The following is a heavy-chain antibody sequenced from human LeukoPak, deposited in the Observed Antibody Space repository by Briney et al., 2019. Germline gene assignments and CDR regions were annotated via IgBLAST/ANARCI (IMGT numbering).Heavy chain of an antibody. Sequence: GGSLRLSCAASGFTFSSYWMSWVRQAPGKGLEWVANIKQDGSEKYYVDSVKGRFTISRDNAKNSLYLQMNSLRAEDTAVYYCAREGKGASNYYDFWSGYYTPDYWGQGTLVTVSS. CDR2: IKQDGSEK. D-gene: IGHD3-3*01. CDR3: AREGKGASNYYDFWSGYYTPDY. V-gene: IGHV3-7*01. J-gene: IGHJ4*02. CDR1: GFTFSSYW.